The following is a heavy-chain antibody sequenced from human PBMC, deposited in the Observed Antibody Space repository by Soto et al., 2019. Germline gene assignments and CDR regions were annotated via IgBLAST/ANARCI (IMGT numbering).Heavy chain of an antibody. Sequence: SGFTVNSNYMSWVRQAPGKGLEWVSVIYSDGSTYYADSVKGRFTISRDNAKNTLYLQMNSLRAEDTAVYYCASIPGGTAFDIWGQGTMVTVSS. D-gene: IGHD1-1*01. V-gene: IGHV3-66*01. CDR1: GFTVNSNY. CDR3: ASIPGGTAFDI. J-gene: IGHJ3*02. CDR2: IYSDGST.